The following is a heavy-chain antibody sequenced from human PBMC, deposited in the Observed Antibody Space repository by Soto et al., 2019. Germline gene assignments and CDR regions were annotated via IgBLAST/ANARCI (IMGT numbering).Heavy chain of an antibody. CDR1: GDSISSYY. D-gene: IGHD2-2*01. J-gene: IGHJ5*02. CDR3: ARDQLGYCSTTTCYNGLDP. V-gene: IGHV4-59*01. Sequence: PSETLSLTCIVSGDSISSYYWSWIRQPPGKGLEWIGYIHYSGNTYYNSSLKSRVTISLDTSKNQFSLKLRSVTAADTAVYYCARDQLGYCSTTTCYNGLDPWGQGTLVTVSS. CDR2: IHYSGNT.